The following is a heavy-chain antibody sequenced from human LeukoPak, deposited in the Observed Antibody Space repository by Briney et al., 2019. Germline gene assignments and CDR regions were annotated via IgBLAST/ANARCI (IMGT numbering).Heavy chain of an antibody. V-gene: IGHV1-18*01. CDR1: GYTFTSYG. CDR2: ISAYTGNT. J-gene: IGHJ3*02. CDR3: ARVPMDSSGYYPNDAFDI. D-gene: IGHD3-22*01. Sequence: GASVKVSCKASGYTFTSYGISWVRQAPGQGLEWMGWISAYTGNTNYAKNLQVRVTMTTDTSTSTAYMELRSLRSDDTAVYYCARVPMDSSGYYPNDAFDIWGQGTMVTVSS.